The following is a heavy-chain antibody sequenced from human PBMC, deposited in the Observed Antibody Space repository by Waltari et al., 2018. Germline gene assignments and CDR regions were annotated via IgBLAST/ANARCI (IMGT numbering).Heavy chain of an antibody. CDR2: ISSSSSYI. D-gene: IGHD3-16*02. V-gene: IGHV3-21*01. CDR3: ARDRGYDYVWGSYRPFDY. Sequence: EVQLVESGGGLVKPGGSLRLYCAASGFTFSSYSMNWVRQAPGKGLEWVSSISSSSSYIYYADSVKGRFTISRDNAKNSLYLQMNSLRAEDTAVYYCARDRGYDYVWGSYRPFDYWGQGTLVTVSS. CDR1: GFTFSSYS. J-gene: IGHJ4*02.